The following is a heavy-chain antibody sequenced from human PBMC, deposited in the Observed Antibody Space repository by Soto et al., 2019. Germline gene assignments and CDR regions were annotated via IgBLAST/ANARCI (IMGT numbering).Heavy chain of an antibody. Sequence: EVQLVESGGGLVQPGRSLRLSCAAAGFTVDDYAMHWVRQVPGKGLEWVSGIKWNSGSIGYADSVKGRFAISRDNAKNALHLQMNGLRADDTASYYCVKDESIYSSCGHFLHWGQGTLVTVSS. D-gene: IGHD6-6*01. CDR3: VKDESIYSSCGHFLH. CDR2: IKWNSGSI. CDR1: GFTVDDYA. V-gene: IGHV3-9*01. J-gene: IGHJ1*01.